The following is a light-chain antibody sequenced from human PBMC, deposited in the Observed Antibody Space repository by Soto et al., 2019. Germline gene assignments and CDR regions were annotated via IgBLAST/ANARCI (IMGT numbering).Light chain of an antibody. CDR2: GAS. J-gene: IGKJ4*01. V-gene: IGKV3D-15*01. CDR1: QSVSDN. CDR3: QQYNNWPLT. Sequence: EIVMPQSPATLSVSPGERATLSCRASQSVSDNLAWYQQKPGQATSLLIYGASTRATGIPARFSGSGSGTEFTLTISSLQSEDLAVYYCQQYNNWPLTFGGGTNVEIK.